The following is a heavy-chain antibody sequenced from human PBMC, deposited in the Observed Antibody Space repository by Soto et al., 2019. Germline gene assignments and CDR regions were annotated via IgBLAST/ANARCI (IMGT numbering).Heavy chain of an antibody. CDR3: ARAGGTTVTGLWHFDS. Sequence: QVQLEESGGGVVQPGRSLRLSCEASGFTFNTYSMHGVRQPPGKGLEWLAAIWYDGTQKYYADSVKGRFIISRDNSKKTLYLEMNSLRAEDTAVYYWARAGGTTVTGLWHFDSWGQGTLVTVSS. CDR1: GFTFNTYS. CDR2: IWYDGTQK. V-gene: IGHV3-33*01. D-gene: IGHD4-17*01. J-gene: IGHJ4*02.